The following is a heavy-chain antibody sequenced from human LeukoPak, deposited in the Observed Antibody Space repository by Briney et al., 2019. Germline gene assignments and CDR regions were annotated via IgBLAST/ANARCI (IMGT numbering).Heavy chain of an antibody. CDR3: ARGGRLVYYFDY. Sequence: ASVKVSCKASGYTFTGYYMHWVRQAPGQGLEWMGWINPNSGGTNYAQKFQGRVTITRNTSISTAYMELSSLRSEDTAVYYCARGGRLVYYFDYWGQGTLVTVSS. CDR2: INPNSGGT. CDR1: GYTFTGYY. D-gene: IGHD6-19*01. J-gene: IGHJ4*02. V-gene: IGHV1-2*02.